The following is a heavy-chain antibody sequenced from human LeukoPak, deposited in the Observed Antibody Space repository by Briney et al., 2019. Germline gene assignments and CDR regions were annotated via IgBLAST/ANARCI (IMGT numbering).Heavy chain of an antibody. CDR1: GFTFSGSA. J-gene: IGHJ6*02. D-gene: IGHD6-19*01. V-gene: IGHV3-73*01. CDR2: IRSKANSYAT. Sequence: GGSLRLSCAASGFTFSGSAMHWVRQASGKGLEWVGRIRSKANSYATAYAASVKGRFTISRDDSKNTAYLQMNSLKTEDTAVYYCTRQPAIAVAGTLPRYYYGTNVWGQGTTVTVSS. CDR3: TRQPAIAVAGTLPRYYYGTNV.